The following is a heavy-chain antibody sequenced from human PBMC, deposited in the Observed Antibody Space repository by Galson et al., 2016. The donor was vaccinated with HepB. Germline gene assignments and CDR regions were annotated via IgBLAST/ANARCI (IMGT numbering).Heavy chain of an antibody. Sequence: SLRLSCAASGFTFSKYDLNWVRQAPGKGLEWLSYISGSGVSIYYADSVEGRFTISRDNAKKSLYLQMNSLRAEDTAVYYCCVDTAMDYVFDYWGQGTLVTVSS. CDR2: ISGSGVSI. J-gene: IGHJ4*02. CDR1: GFTFSKYD. D-gene: IGHD5-18*01. CDR3: CVDTAMDYVFDY. V-gene: IGHV3-48*03.